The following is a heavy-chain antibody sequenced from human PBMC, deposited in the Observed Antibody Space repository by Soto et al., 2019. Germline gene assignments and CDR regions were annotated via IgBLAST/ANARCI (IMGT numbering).Heavy chain of an antibody. CDR2: IDPSDSYT. D-gene: IGHD1-7*01. V-gene: IGHV5-10-1*01. CDR1: GYSFTSYW. Sequence: GESLKISCKGSGYSFTSYWISWVRQMPGKGLEWMGRIDPSDSYTNYSPSFQGHVTISADKSISTAYLQWSSLKASDTAMYYCAKEDGITGTRYYYYYAMDVWGQGTTVTVSS. J-gene: IGHJ6*02. CDR3: AKEDGITGTRYYYYYAMDV.